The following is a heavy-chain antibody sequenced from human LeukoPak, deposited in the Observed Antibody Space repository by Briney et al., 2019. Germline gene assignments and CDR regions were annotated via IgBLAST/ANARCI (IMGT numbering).Heavy chain of an antibody. CDR2: IIPIFGTA. V-gene: IGHV1-69*01. Sequence: SVKVSCKASGGTFSSYAISWVRQAPGQGLEWMGGIIPIFGTADYAQKFQGRVTITADESTSTAYMELSSLRSEDTAVYYCATATIFGVVAYFDYWGQRALVTVSS. J-gene: IGHJ4*02. D-gene: IGHD3-3*01. CDR3: ATATIFGVVAYFDY. CDR1: GGTFSSYA.